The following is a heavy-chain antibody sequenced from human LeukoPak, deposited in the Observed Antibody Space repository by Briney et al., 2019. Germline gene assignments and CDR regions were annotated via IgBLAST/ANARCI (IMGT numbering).Heavy chain of an antibody. CDR1: GFTFDDYA. D-gene: IGHD2-15*01. V-gene: IGHV3-9*01. Sequence: GRSLRLSCGASGFTFDDYAMHWVRQAPGKGLEWVSGISWNSGSIGYADSVKGRFTISRDNAKNSLYLQMNSLRAEDTALYYCAKDSAGFDPWGQGTLVTVSS. CDR3: AKDSAGFDP. CDR2: ISWNSGSI. J-gene: IGHJ5*02.